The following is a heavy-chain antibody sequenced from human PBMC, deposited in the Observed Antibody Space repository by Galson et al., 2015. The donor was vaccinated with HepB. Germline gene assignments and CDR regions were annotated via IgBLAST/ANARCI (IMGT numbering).Heavy chain of an antibody. V-gene: IGHV1-69*02. CDR2: IIPILGIA. CDR1: GGTFSSYT. Sequence: SVKVSCKASGGTFSSYTISWVRQAPGQGLEWMGRIIPILGIANYAQKFQGRVTITADKSTSTAYMELSSLRSEDTAVYYCARAGFKDYGSGSYVDYWGQGTLVTVSS. CDR3: ARAGFKDYGSGSYVDY. J-gene: IGHJ4*02. D-gene: IGHD3-10*01.